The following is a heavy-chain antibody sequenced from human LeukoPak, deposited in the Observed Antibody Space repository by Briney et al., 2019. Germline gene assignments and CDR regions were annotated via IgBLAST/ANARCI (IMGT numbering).Heavy chain of an antibody. CDR1: GFTFNNAW. Sequence: PGGSLRPSCAAPGFTFNNAWKSWVRQAPGKGVEWVGRIKSKTHGGTTDYAAPVKGRFTISRDDSKNTLYLQMNSLKTEDTAVYYCTTDFNGYWGQGTLVTVSS. CDR3: TTDFNGY. J-gene: IGHJ4*02. CDR2: IKSKTHGGTT. V-gene: IGHV3-15*01.